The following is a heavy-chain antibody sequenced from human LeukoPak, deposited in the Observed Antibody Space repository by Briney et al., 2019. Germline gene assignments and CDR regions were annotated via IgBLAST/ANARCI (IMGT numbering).Heavy chain of an antibody. CDR1: GGSFSGYY. J-gene: IGHJ4*02. Sequence: SETLSLTCAVYGGSFSGYYWSWIRQPPGKGLEWIGEINHSGSTNYNPSLKNRVTISVDTSKNQFSLKLSSVTAADTAVYYCANRRVFSRHFDYWGQGTLVTVSS. D-gene: IGHD3-9*01. CDR2: INHSGST. CDR3: ANRRVFSRHFDY. V-gene: IGHV4-34*01.